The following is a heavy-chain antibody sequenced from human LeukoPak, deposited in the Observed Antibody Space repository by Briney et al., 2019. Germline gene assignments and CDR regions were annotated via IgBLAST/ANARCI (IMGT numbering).Heavy chain of an antibody. CDR3: AREMDDILTGYSNDAFDI. Sequence: GGSLRLSCAASGFTFSSYSMNWVRQAPGKGLEWVSSISSSSSYIYYADSLKGRFTISRDNAKNSLHLQMNSLRAEDTAVYYCAREMDDILTGYSNDAFDIWGQGTMVTVSS. D-gene: IGHD3-9*01. J-gene: IGHJ3*02. CDR2: ISSSSSYI. CDR1: GFTFSSYS. V-gene: IGHV3-21*01.